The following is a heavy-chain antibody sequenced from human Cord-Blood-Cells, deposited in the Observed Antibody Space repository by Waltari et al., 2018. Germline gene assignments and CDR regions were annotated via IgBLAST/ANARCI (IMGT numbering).Heavy chain of an antibody. J-gene: IGHJ4*02. CDR2: ISSCCSTI. CDR1: GFTFSSYE. D-gene: IGHD1-1*01. CDR3: ARDKVGTSVGY. Sequence: EVQLVESGGGLVQPGGSLRLSCAASGFTFSSYEMNWVGRAPGKGLVGVSYISSCCSTIDSAATVKGRFTVSRDNAKNSLYLQMNSLRAEDAAVYYCARDKVGTSVGYWGQGTLVTVSS. V-gene: IGHV3-48*03.